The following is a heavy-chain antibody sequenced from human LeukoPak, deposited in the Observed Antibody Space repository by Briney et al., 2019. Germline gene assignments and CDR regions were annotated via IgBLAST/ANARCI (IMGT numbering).Heavy chain of an antibody. CDR2: IYSGGST. Sequence: PGGSLRLSCAASGFTVSSNYMSWVRQAPGKGLEWVPVIYSGGSTYSADSVRGRFTIPRDNSKNTLYLQMNSLRAEDTAVYYCARDIGYSKGFFDYWGQGTLVTVSS. J-gene: IGHJ4*02. CDR3: ARDIGYSKGFFDY. V-gene: IGHV3-53*01. CDR1: GFTVSSNY. D-gene: IGHD5-12*01.